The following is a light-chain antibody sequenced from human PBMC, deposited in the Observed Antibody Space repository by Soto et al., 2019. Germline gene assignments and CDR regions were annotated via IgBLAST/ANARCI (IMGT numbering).Light chain of an antibody. Sequence: QSVLTQPASVSGSPGQSITISCTGNSSEIGAYVYVSWYQQRPVKAPKLMIFDVTNRPSGVSDRFSGSKSGNTASLTISGLQTEDEADYYCSSYTSSSTPYVFGTGTKVTVL. CDR3: SSYTSSSTPYV. CDR2: DVT. CDR1: SSEIGAYVY. V-gene: IGLV2-14*01. J-gene: IGLJ1*01.